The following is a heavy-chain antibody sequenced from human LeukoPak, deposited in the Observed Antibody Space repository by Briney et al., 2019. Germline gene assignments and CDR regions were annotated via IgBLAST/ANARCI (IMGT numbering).Heavy chain of an antibody. CDR3: AKDFGVDGTGGAYLDY. V-gene: IGHV3-30*02. D-gene: IGHD3-3*01. CDR2: IQYDESNK. J-gene: IGHJ4*02. CDR1: GFTVSGNS. Sequence: EPGGSLRLSRAASGFTVSGNSMSWVRQAPGKGLEWVAFIQYDESNKYYADSVKGRFTISRDNSKNTLHLQMNSLRAEDTAVYYCAKDFGVDGTGGAYLDYWGQGTLITVSS.